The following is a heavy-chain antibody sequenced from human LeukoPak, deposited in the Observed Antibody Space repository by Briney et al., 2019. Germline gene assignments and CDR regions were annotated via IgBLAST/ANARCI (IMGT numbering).Heavy chain of an antibody. V-gene: IGHV1-69*04. D-gene: IGHD3-10*01. CDR1: GGTFRSYA. CDR3: ARESYYGSGSYYNFNNWFDP. CDR2: IIPILGIT. J-gene: IGHJ5*02. Sequence: ASVKVSCKASGGTFRSYAISWVRQAPGQGLEWMGRIIPILGITNYAQKFQGRVTITADKSTSTAYMELSSLRSEDTAVYYCARESYYGSGSYYNFNNWFDPWGQGTLVTVSS.